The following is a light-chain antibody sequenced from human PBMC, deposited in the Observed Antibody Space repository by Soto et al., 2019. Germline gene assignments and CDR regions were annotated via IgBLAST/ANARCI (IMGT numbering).Light chain of an antibody. CDR2: VAT. J-gene: IGKJ1*01. CDR1: QSVSTY. Sequence: DIQMTQSPSSLSASVGDRVTITCRASQSVSTYLNWYQQKPGEAPKLLIYVATVLQSGVPSRFSGSGAGTDFTLTISSLLPEDIGSYYCQQSYNMPWTFGRGTKVEIK. CDR3: QQSYNMPWT. V-gene: IGKV1-39*01.